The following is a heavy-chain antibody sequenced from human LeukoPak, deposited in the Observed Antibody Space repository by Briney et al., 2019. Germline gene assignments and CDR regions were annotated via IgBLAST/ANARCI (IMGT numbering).Heavy chain of an antibody. D-gene: IGHD3-22*01. CDR1: GGSISSGGYY. V-gene: IGHV4-31*03. CDR2: IYYSGST. CDR3: ARDHYYDSSGHHPGAFDI. Sequence: SQTLSLTCTVSGGSISSGGYYWSWIRQHPGKGLEWIGYIYYSGSTYYNPSLKSRVTISVDTSKNQFSLKLSSVTAADTAVYYRARDHYYDSSGHHPGAFDIWGQGTMVTVSS. J-gene: IGHJ3*02.